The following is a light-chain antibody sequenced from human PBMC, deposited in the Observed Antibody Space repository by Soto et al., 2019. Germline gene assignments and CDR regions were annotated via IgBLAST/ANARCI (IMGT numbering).Light chain of an antibody. Sequence: EIVLTQSPATLSLSPGERATLSCGASQSVSSSYLAWYQQKPGLAPRLLIYDASSRATGIPDRFSGSESGTDFTLTISRLEPEDFAVYYCQQYGSSRWTFGQGTKVEIK. J-gene: IGKJ1*01. CDR3: QQYGSSRWT. CDR1: QSVSSSY. CDR2: DAS. V-gene: IGKV3D-20*01.